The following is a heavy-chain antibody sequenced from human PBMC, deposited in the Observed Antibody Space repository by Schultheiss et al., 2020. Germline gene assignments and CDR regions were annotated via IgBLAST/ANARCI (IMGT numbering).Heavy chain of an antibody. D-gene: IGHD3-9*01. CDR2: ISGSGGTT. CDR3: ARSAAILGGMDV. J-gene: IGHJ6*02. V-gene: IGHV3-23*01. CDR1: GLTFSSYA. Sequence: GALRLSCAASGLTFSSYAMTWVRQAPGKGLEWVSTISGSGGTTYYADSVKGRLTISRDNSKNTLYLQMSSLRGDDTAVYYCARSAAILGGMDVWGQGTTVTVSS.